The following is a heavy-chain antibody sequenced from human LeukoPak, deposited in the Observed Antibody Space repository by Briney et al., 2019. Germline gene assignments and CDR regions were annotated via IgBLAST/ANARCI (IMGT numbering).Heavy chain of an antibody. V-gene: IGHV3-23*01. Sequence: GGSLRLSCAASGFTFATYAMKWVRQAPGKGLEWVSAISGSGYSAYYAESVKGRFTISRDNSNNTLYLQMNSLTADDTAVYYCANASGWSDSWGQGTLVIVSS. J-gene: IGHJ5*02. CDR1: GFTFATYA. CDR2: ISGSGYSA. D-gene: IGHD6-19*01. CDR3: ANASGWSDS.